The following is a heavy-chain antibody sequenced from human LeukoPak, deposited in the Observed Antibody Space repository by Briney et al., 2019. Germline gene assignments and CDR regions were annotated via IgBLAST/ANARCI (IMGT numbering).Heavy chain of an antibody. CDR2: ISWNSGSI. D-gene: IGHD2-21*01. CDR3: ARAHRYFDL. CDR1: GFTFDDYA. Sequence: GGSLRLSCAASGFTFDDYAMHWVRQAPGKGLEWVSGISWNSGSIGYADSEKGRFTISRDNAKNTLYLQMNSLRAEDTAVYYCARAHRYFDLWGRGTLVTVSS. V-gene: IGHV3-9*01. J-gene: IGHJ2*01.